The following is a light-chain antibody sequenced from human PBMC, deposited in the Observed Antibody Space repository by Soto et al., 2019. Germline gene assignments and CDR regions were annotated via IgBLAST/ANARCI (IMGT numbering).Light chain of an antibody. J-gene: IGLJ2*01. CDR2: EGN. CDR3: CAYAGSKTLV. Sequence: QSALTQPASVSGSPGQSITISCTGTSSDVGSYNLVSWYQQHPGKAPKLMIYEGNKRPSGVSNRFSASKSGNTASLTISGLQAEDEADYYCCAYAGSKTLVFGGGTKLTVL. CDR1: SSDVGSYNL. V-gene: IGLV2-23*01.